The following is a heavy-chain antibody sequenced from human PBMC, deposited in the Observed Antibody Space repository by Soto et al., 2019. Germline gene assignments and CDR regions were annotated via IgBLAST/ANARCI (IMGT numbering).Heavy chain of an antibody. J-gene: IGHJ2*01. CDR1: GITFSTYG. D-gene: IGHD2-15*01. V-gene: IGHV3-30*18. CDR3: AKMERIPWYFDL. Sequence: QVQLVESGGGVVQPGRSLRLSCAASGITFSTYGMHWVRQAPGKGLEWVGVISYDGSTKYYADSVKGRFTISRDNSKNPLYLQMNSLRTEDTAMYYCAKMERIPWYFDLWGRGTLVTVSS. CDR2: ISYDGSTK.